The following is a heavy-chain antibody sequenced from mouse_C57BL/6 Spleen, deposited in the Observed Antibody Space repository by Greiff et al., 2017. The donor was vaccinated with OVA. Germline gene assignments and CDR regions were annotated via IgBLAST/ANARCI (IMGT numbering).Heavy chain of an antibody. Sequence: QVQLKQSGAELVRPGTSVKVSCKASGYAFTNYLIEWVKQRPGQGLEWIGVINPGSGGTNYNEKFKGKATLTADKSSSTAYMQLSSLTSEDSAVYFCARKAHDYGDYWGQGTTLTVSS. CDR3: ARKAHDYGDY. CDR2: INPGSGGT. D-gene: IGHD2-4*01. V-gene: IGHV1-54*01. J-gene: IGHJ2*01. CDR1: GYAFTNYL.